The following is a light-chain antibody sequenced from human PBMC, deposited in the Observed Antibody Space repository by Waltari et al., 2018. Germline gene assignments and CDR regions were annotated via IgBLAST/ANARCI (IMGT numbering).Light chain of an antibody. CDR3: QQHDTSPFT. V-gene: IGKV1-5*01. CDR2: RAS. J-gene: IGKJ3*01. CDR1: QGIGNW. Sequence: DIQMTQSPSSLSASIGDSVTITCRASQGIGNWLAWYQQKPGKAPNLLIYRASNLEMGVPSRFSGSGSGTEFALTISNLQPEDLATYYCQQHDTSPFTFGPGTRLDL.